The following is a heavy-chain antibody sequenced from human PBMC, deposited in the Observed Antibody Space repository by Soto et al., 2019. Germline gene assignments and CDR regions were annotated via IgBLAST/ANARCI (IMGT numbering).Heavy chain of an antibody. D-gene: IGHD5-12*01. CDR3: AKVASSGYDPDYYYGMDV. CDR2: ISWDGGST. Sequence: GGSLRLSCAASGFTFDDYTMHWVRQAPGKGLEWVSLISWDGGSTYYADSVKGRFTISRDNSKNSPYLQMNSLRTEDTALYYCAKVASSGYDPDYYYGMDVWGQGTTVTVSS. V-gene: IGHV3-43*01. J-gene: IGHJ6*02. CDR1: GFTFDDYT.